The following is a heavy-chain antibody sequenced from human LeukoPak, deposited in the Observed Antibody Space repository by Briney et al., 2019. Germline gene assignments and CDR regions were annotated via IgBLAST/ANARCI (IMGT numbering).Heavy chain of an antibody. D-gene: IGHD4-23*01. V-gene: IGHV3-21*01. CDR2: ISTSSSYI. CDR1: GFTFNTYG. Sequence: GESLRLSCAASGFTFNTYGMNWVRQAPGKGLEWVSFISTSSSYIYYADSVKGRFTISRDNAKNSLYLQINSLRVEDTAVYYCAKGGGDYDGLYFQHWGQGTLVTVSS. CDR3: AKGGGDYDGLYFQH. J-gene: IGHJ1*01.